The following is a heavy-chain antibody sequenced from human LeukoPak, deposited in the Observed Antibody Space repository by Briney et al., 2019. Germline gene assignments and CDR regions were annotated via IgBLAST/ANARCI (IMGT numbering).Heavy chain of an antibody. D-gene: IGHD6-19*01. J-gene: IGHJ4*02. CDR1: GYSISSGYY. CDR2: IYYTGST. Sequence: SETLSLTCTVSGYSISSGYYLGWIRQPPGKGLEWIGNIYYTGSTYYNASLQSRVTISIDMSKNQFSLRLSSVTAADTAMYYCVKSGGYGLIDYWGQGTLVTVSS. CDR3: VKSGGYGLIDY. V-gene: IGHV4-38-2*02.